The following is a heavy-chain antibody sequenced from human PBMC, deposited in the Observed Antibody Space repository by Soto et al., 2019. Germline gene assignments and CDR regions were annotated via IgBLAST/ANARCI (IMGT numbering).Heavy chain of an antibody. D-gene: IGHD1-20*01. Sequence: QLQLQESGSGLVKPSQTLSLTCAVSGGSISSGGYSWSWIRQPPGKGLEWIVYMYHSGSTYYNPSLKSRVTISVDRSKNQFSLHLTSVTAADTAVYYCARRYNWNFDAWGQGTLVTVSA. V-gene: IGHV4-30-2*01. CDR2: MYHSGST. J-gene: IGHJ5*02. CDR1: GGSISSGGYS. CDR3: ARRYNWNFDA.